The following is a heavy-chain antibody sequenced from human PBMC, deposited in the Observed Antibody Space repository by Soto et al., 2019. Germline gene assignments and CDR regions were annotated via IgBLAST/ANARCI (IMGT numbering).Heavy chain of an antibody. D-gene: IGHD2-8*01. CDR1: GLTFSNYG. CDR2: ISGDGTGT. Sequence: EAQLLESGGGLIRPGGSLRLSCAGSGLTFSNYGLTWVRQAQGKGLEWVSSISGDGTGTYYADSVKGRFTISRDNSKKMMYLQMNSLRAEDTAMDHCAKDPNGAYVGAFDDWGQGTLVTVCS. J-gene: IGHJ4*02. CDR3: AKDPNGAYVGAFDD. V-gene: IGHV3-23*01.